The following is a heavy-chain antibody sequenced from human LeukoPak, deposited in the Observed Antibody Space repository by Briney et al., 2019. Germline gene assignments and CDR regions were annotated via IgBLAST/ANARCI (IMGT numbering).Heavy chain of an antibody. J-gene: IGHJ4*02. D-gene: IGHD6-19*01. CDR3: ARDTYTSGWYAGWNY. Sequence: GGSLRLSCAASGFTFSSYSMNWVRQAPGKGLEWVSYISSSSSTMYYADSVKGRFTISRDNAKNSLYLQMNSLRAEDTAVYYCARDTYTSGWYAGWNYWGQGTLVTVSS. V-gene: IGHV3-48*01. CDR2: ISSSSSTM. CDR1: GFTFSSYS.